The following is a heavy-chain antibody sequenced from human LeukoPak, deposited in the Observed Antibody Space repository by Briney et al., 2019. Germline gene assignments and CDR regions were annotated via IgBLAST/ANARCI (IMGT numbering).Heavy chain of an antibody. CDR1: GYTFTSYG. Sequence: ASVKVSCKASGYTFTSYGISWVRQAPGQGLEWMGWISAYNGNTNYAQKLQGRVTMTTDTSTSTAYMELSSLRSEDTAVYYCARDLVDYYDSSGYYYNYYYYYGMDVWGQGTTVTVSS. CDR3: ARDLVDYYDSSGYYYNYYYYYGMDV. J-gene: IGHJ6*02. CDR2: ISAYNGNT. D-gene: IGHD3-22*01. V-gene: IGHV1-18*01.